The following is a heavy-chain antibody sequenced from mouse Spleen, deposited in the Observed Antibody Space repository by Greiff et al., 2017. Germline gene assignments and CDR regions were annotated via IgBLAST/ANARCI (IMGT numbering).Heavy chain of an antibody. CDR3: ARGEYGNFDY. D-gene: IGHD2-10*02. V-gene: IGHV1-66*01. CDR2: IFPGSGNT. J-gene: IGHJ2*01. CDR1: GYSFTSYY. Sequence: QVQLQQSGPELVKPGASVKISCKASGYSFTSYYIHWVKQRPGQGLEWIGWIFPGSGNTKYNEKFKGKATLTADTSSSTAYMQLSSLTSEDSAVYFCARGEYGNFDYWGQGTTLTVSS.